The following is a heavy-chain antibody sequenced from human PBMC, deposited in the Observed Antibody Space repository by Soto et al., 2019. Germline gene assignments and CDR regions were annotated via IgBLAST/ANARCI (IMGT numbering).Heavy chain of an antibody. V-gene: IGHV3-66*01. CDR1: GFTVSSNY. CDR2: IYSGGST. Sequence: EVQLVESGGGLVQPGGSLRLSCAASGFTVSSNYMSWVRQAPGKGLEWVSVIYSGGSTYYADSVKGRFTISRDNAKNTLYLQMNSLRAEDTAVYYCARDRIPTGMDVWGQGTTVTVSS. J-gene: IGHJ6*02. CDR3: ARDRIPTGMDV.